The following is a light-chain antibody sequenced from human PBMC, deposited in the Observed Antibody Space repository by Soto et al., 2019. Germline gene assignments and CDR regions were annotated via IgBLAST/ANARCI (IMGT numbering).Light chain of an antibody. CDR2: SNN. J-gene: IGLJ3*02. CDR3: PAWDDSLSVWV. V-gene: IGLV1-47*02. CDR1: SSNIGSNY. Sequence: QSVLTQPPSASGTPGQRVTISCSGSSSNIGSNYVYWYQQLPGTAPKLLIYSNNQRPSGVPDRFSGSKSGTSASLAISGLRAEDEADYYCPAWDDSLSVWVFGGGTKLTVL.